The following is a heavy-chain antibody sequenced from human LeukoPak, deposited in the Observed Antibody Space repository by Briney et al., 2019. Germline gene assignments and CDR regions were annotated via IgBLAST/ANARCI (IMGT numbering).Heavy chain of an antibody. J-gene: IGHJ3*01. CDR2: ISGDGTII. Sequence: PGGSLRLSCAASGFTLIDYMSWIRQTPGKGLEWVSYISGDGTIIYYADSVKGRFTISRDNAKNSLYLQINSLRAEDTAVYYCARDFYNGGHDVWGQGTLVTVSS. D-gene: IGHD3-10*01. CDR3: ARDFYNGGHDV. V-gene: IGHV3-11*01. CDR1: GFTLIDY.